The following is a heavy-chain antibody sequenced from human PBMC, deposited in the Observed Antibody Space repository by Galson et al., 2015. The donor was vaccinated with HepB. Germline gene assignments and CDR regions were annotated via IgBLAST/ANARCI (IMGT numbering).Heavy chain of an antibody. Sequence: SVKVSCKASGYTFTSYGISWVRQAPGQGLEWMGWISAYNGNTNYAQKLQGRVTMTTDTSTSTAYMELRSLRSDDTAVYYCARHQRWNIVVVPAAFDYWGQGTLVTVSS. CDR1: GYTFTSYG. CDR2: ISAYNGNT. CDR3: ARHQRWNIVVVPAAFDY. J-gene: IGHJ4*02. D-gene: IGHD2-2*01. V-gene: IGHV1-18*04.